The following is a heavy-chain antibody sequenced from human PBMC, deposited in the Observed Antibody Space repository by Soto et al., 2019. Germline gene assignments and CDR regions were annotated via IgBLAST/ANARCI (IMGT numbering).Heavy chain of an antibody. D-gene: IGHD3-3*01. CDR3: ARVLGDMGPSYDFWSGSSWGAFDI. CDR1: GFTFSDYY. CDR2: ISSSGSTI. J-gene: IGHJ3*02. Sequence: GGSLRLSCAASGFTFSDYYMSWIRQAPGKGLEWVSYISSSGSTIYYADSVKGRFTISRDNAKNSLYLQMNSLRAEDTAVYYCARVLGDMGPSYDFWSGSSWGAFDIWGQGTMVTVSS. V-gene: IGHV3-11*01.